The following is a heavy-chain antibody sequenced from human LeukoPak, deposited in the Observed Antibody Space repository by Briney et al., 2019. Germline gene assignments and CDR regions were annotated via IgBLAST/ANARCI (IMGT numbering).Heavy chain of an antibody. Sequence: SETLSLTCTVSGGSISSSSYYWGWIRQPSGKGLEWIGSIYYSGSTYYNPSLKSRVTISVDTSKNQFSLKLSSVTAADTAVYYCARVLAAANYYYYVDVWGKGTTVTVSS. CDR1: GGSISSSSYY. V-gene: IGHV4-39*07. J-gene: IGHJ6*03. CDR3: ARVLAAANYYYYVDV. CDR2: IYYSGST. D-gene: IGHD6-13*01.